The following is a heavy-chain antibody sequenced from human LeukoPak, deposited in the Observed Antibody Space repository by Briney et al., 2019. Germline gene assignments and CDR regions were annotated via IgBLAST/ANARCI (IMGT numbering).Heavy chain of an antibody. CDR2: ISSSSSYI. CDR3: ARYMVRGVISYYYMDV. Sequence: GGSLRLSCAASGFTFSSYAMSWVRQAPGKGLEWVSAISSSSSYIYYADSVKGRFTISRDNAKNSLYLQMNSLRAEDTAVYYCARYMVRGVISYYYMDVWGKGTTVTVSS. J-gene: IGHJ6*03. V-gene: IGHV3-21*01. CDR1: GFTFSSYA. D-gene: IGHD3-10*01.